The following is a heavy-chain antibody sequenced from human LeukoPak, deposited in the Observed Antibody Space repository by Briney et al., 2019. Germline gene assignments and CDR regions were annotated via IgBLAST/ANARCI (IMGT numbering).Heavy chain of an antibody. V-gene: IGHV3-66*01. CDR3: ARDSSGGRTYYYYGMDV. CDR2: IYSGGST. CDR1: GFTVSSNY. Sequence: GGSLRLSCAASGFTVSSNYMSWVRQAPGKGLEWVSVIYSGGSTYYADSVRGRFTISRDNSKNTLYLQMNSLRAEDTAVYYCARDSSGGRTYYYYGMDVWGQGTTVTVSS. D-gene: IGHD6-19*01. J-gene: IGHJ6*02.